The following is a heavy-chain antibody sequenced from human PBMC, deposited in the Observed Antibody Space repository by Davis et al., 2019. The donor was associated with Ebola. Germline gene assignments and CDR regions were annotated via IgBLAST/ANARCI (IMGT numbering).Heavy chain of an antibody. CDR1: GFTFSSYA. D-gene: IGHD1-26*01. V-gene: IGHV3-NL1*01. CDR2: IYSGGST. Sequence: PGGSLRLSCAASGFTFSSYAMHWVRQAPGKGLEWVSVIYSGGSTYYADSVKGRFTISRDNSKNTLYLQMNSLRAEDTAVYYCARDWLRPSIVGASYWGQGTLVTVSS. J-gene: IGHJ4*02. CDR3: ARDWLRPSIVGASY.